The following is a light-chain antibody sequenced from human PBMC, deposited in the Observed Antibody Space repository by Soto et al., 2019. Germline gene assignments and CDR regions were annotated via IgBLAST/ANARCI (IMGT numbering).Light chain of an antibody. CDR2: DAS. Sequence: EIVMTQSLATLSVSAGERSTLSGRASPSVSSYLAWYQQKPGQAPRLLIYDASNRATGIPARVSGSGSGTEFTLTISRLQSEDFAVYYCQQYNNWPITFGQGTRLEIK. CDR1: PSVSSY. J-gene: IGKJ5*01. CDR3: QQYNNWPIT. V-gene: IGKV3D-15*01.